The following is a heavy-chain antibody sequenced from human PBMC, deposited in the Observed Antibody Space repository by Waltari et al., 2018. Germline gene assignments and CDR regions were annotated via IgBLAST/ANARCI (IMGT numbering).Heavy chain of an antibody. CDR1: GFTFSSHW. CDR2: SNSDGSST. D-gene: IGHD3-22*01. CDR3: VRDSSGTY. V-gene: IGHV3-74*01. J-gene: IGHJ4*02. Sequence: EVQLVESGGGLVQPGGSLRLSCAASGFTFSSHWMYWVRQTPGKGLVWVVGSNSDGSSTSYADSVKGRVTISRDNAKNTLYLQMNSLRAEDTAVYYCVRDSSGTYWGQGTQVTVSS.